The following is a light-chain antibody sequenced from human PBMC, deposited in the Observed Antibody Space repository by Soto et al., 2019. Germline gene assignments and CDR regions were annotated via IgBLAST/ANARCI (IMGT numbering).Light chain of an antibody. V-gene: IGKV1-39*01. CDR1: QSIRSL. CDR3: QPSFSSPFT. CDR2: GAS. Sequence: DIQMTQSPSSLSSSVGDIVSITCRASQSIRSLLNWFQHKPGKAPKVLIYGASSLKGGVPSRFSGSGSGTDFPLTIKSLQPEDFATYNCQPSFSSPFTFGHGTKVDVK. J-gene: IGKJ3*01.